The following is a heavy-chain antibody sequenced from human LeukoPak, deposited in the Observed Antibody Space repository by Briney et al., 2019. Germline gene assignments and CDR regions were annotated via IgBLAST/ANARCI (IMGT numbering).Heavy chain of an antibody. V-gene: IGHV4-4*07. CDR2: IYTSGST. Sequence: KPSETLSLTCTVSGGSISSYYWSWIRQPAGKGLEWIGRIYTSGSTNYNPSLKSRVTMSVDTSKNQFSLKLGSVTAADTAVYYCARAVLAARPKGYYFDYWGQGTLVTVSS. CDR3: ARAVLAARPKGYYFDY. D-gene: IGHD6-6*01. CDR1: GGSISSYY. J-gene: IGHJ4*02.